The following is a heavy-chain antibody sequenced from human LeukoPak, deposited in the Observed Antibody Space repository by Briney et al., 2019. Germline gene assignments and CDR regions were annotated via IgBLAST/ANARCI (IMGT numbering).Heavy chain of an antibody. CDR2: IYYSGST. CDR1: GYSISSGYY. J-gene: IGHJ4*02. Sequence: SETLSLTCTVSGYSISSGYYWGWIRQPPGKGLEWIGYIYYSGSTNYNPSLKSRVTISVDTSKNQFSLKLSSVTAADTAVYYCARFSGYSYGWDYWGQGTLVTVSS. V-gene: IGHV4-61*01. D-gene: IGHD5-18*01. CDR3: ARFSGYSYGWDY.